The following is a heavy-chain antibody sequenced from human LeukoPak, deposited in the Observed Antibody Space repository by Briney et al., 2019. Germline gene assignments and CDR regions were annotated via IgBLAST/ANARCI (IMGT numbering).Heavy chain of an antibody. CDR2: VDSEDGET. CDR1: GYSLNTLS. Sequence: GASVKVSCKVSGYSLNTLSIHWVRQASGKGFEWMGHVDSEDGETKYAQRFQGRVTMTEDTSTDTAYMELSSLTSEDTAVYYCATDFRAGVIYAFDFWGQGTMVAVSS. D-gene: IGHD3-22*01. J-gene: IGHJ3*01. CDR3: ATDFRAGVIYAFDF. V-gene: IGHV1-24*01.